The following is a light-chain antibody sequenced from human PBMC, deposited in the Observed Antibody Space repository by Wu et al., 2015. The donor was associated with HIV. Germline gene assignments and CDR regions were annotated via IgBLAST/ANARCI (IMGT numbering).Light chain of an antibody. V-gene: IGKV1-39*01. Sequence: DIQMTQSPSSLSASVGDRVTITCRASQSIESYLNWYQHKPGKAPKLLIYAASSLQSGVPSRFSGSGSGTDFTLTISSLQLEDFATYYCQQSYNMQSTFGQGTKLQIK. CDR3: QQSYNMQST. CDR2: AAS. J-gene: IGKJ2*01. CDR1: QSIESY.